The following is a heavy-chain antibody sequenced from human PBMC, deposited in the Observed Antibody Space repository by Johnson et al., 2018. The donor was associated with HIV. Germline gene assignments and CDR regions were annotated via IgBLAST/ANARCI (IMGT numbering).Heavy chain of an antibody. CDR3: AKDQLLWFGEFPGGVAFDI. D-gene: IGHD3-10*01. Sequence: VQLVESGGGVVQPGRSLRVSCAASEFSISNYMSWVRQAPGKGLEWVANIKQDGSEKYYVDSVKGRFTISRDNAKNSLYLEMNSLRPEDTAFYYCAKDQLLWFGEFPGGVAFDIWGQGTMVTVSS. CDR1: EFSISNY. V-gene: IGHV3-7*03. J-gene: IGHJ3*02. CDR2: IKQDGSEK.